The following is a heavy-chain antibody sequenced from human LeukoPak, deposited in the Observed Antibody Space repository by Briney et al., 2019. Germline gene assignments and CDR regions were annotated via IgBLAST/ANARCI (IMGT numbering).Heavy chain of an antibody. J-gene: IGHJ4*02. V-gene: IGHV3-23*01. CDR1: GFTFSSYA. Sequence: GGSLRLSCAASGFTFSSYAMSWVRQAPGKGLEWVSAISGSGGSTYYADYVKGRFTISRDNSKNTLYLQMNSLGVEDTAVYYCAKDVRALNNYGSGSSGFYWGQGTLVTVSS. CDR2: ISGSGGST. D-gene: IGHD3-10*01. CDR3: AKDVRALNNYGSGSSGFY.